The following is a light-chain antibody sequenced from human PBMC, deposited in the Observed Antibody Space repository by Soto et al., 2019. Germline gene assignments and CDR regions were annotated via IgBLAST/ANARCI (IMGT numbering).Light chain of an antibody. Sequence: DIQMTQSPSTLSASVGDRVTITCRASQGITSYLAWYQQKPGKAPKLLIYAASTLQSGVPSRFSGSGSETEFTLTITSLQPEDFANYYCQQLNNYPYTFGQGTKLEIK. J-gene: IGKJ2*01. CDR2: AAS. CDR1: QGITSY. V-gene: IGKV1-9*01. CDR3: QQLNNYPYT.